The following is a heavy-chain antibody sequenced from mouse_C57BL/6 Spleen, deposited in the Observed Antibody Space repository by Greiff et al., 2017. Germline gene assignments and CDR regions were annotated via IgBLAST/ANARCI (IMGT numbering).Heavy chain of an antibody. J-gene: IGHJ3*01. Sequence: VQLQQSGPELVKPGASVKISCKASGYAFSSSWMNWVKQRPGKGLEWIGRIYPGDGDTNYNGKFKGKATLTADKSSSTAYMQLSSLTSEDSAVXFCARGGEGFAYWGQGTLVTVSA. CDR3: ARGGEGFAY. V-gene: IGHV1-82*01. CDR2: IYPGDGDT. CDR1: GYAFSSSW.